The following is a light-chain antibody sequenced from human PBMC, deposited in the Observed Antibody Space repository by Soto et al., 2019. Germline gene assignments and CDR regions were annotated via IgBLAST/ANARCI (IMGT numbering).Light chain of an antibody. CDR2: DTS. CDR3: QQHGSTPIT. V-gene: IGKV3-20*01. Sequence: EIVLTQSPGTLSLSPGERATLSCRASQSITSKYITWYQQKPGQAPRLLSYDTSSRATGIPDRFTGSGSGTEFSLTISRVKPEDFEVYYCQQHGSTPITFGQGTRLEIK. CDR1: QSITSKY. J-gene: IGKJ5*01.